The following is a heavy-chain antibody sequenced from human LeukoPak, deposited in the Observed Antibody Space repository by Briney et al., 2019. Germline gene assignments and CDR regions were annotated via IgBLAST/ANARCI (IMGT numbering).Heavy chain of an antibody. CDR1: GGSILTTNW. J-gene: IGHJ4*02. V-gene: IGHV4-4*02. D-gene: IGHD1-26*01. CDR2: IHLSGAS. CDR3: TRESGVFSPFGF. Sequence: SGTLTLTCAVSGGSILTTNWWSWVRQPPGKGLEWIGEIHLSGASNYNPSLNSRDSISIDKSQNQLSVHLTSVTADDTAMYHCTRESGVFSPFGFGGQGTLVTVSS.